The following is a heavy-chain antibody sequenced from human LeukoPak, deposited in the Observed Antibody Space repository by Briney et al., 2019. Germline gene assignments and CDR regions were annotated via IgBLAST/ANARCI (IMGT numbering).Heavy chain of an antibody. V-gene: IGHV3-74*01. D-gene: IGHD4-23*01. J-gene: IGHJ4*02. CDR2: IASDGSST. CDR3: ARGRPHGNDY. Sequence: GGSLRLSCAASGFTFSSYWMSWVRQAPGKGLVWVSRIASDGSSTTYADSVKGRFSISRDNAKNTLYLQMNSLRVEDTAVYYCARGRPHGNDYWGQGTLVTVSS. CDR1: GFTFSSYW.